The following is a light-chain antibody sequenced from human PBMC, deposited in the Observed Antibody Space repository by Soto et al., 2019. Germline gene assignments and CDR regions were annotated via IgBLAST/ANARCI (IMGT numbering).Light chain of an antibody. CDR1: QIVSNNY. J-gene: IGKJ1*01. V-gene: IGKV3-20*01. CDR3: KQYGSSGT. CDR2: GAS. Sequence: ELVLTQSPGTLSLSPGERATLSCRAIQIVSNNYLAWYQQKPGQAPRLLIYGASNRATGIPDRFSGSGSGTDFTLTISRLEPEDFAVYYCKQYGSSGTVGPGTQVDIK.